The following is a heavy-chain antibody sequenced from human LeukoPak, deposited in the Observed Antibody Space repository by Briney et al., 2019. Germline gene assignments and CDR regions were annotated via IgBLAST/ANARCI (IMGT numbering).Heavy chain of an antibody. CDR3: ARGEDPYSSGWYYAQPFDY. CDR2: INHSGST. J-gene: IGHJ4*02. D-gene: IGHD6-19*01. Sequence: TSETLSLTCAVYGGSFSGYYWSWIRQPPGKGLEWIGEINHSGSTNYNPSLKSRVTISVDTSKNQFSLKLSSVTAADTAVYYCARGEDPYSSGWYYAQPFDYWGQGTLVTVSS. CDR1: GGSFSGYY. V-gene: IGHV4-34*01.